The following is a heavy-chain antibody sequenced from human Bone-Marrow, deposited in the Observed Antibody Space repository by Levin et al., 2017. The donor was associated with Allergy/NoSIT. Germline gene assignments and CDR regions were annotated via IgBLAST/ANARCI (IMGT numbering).Heavy chain of an antibody. CDR2: IIPIFGTA. J-gene: IGHJ6*02. D-gene: IGHD1-1*01. CDR3: ARDRRWFNFFDYDGMDG. Sequence: SGGSLRLSCKASGGTFSSYAISWVRQAPGQGLEWMGGIIPIFGTANYAQKFQGRVTITADESTSTAYMELSSLRSEDTAVYYCARDRRWFNFFDYDGMDGWGQGTTVTVSS. CDR1: GGTFSSYA. V-gene: IGHV1-69*01.